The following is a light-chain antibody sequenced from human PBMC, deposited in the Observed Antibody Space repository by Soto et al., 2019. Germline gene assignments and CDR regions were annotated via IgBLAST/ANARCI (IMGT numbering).Light chain of an antibody. V-gene: IGKV1-5*01. CDR2: DAS. CDR1: QTISSW. CDR3: QQYNSFSGT. J-gene: IGKJ1*01. Sequence: IQMTQSPSTLSASVGDRGTITCRASQTISSWLAWYQQKTGKAPKLLIYDASSLESGVPSRFRGRGSGTQFTLTISSLQPDDFATYYCQQYNSFSGTFGPGTKVDTK.